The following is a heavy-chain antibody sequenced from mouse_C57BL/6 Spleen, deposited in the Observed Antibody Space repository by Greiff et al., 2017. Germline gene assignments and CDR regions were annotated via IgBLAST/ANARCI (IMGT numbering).Heavy chain of an antibody. Sequence: EVKLLESGPGLVKPSQSLSLTCSVTGYSITSGYYWNWIRQFPGNKLEWMGYISYDGSNNYNPSLKNRISITRDTSKNQFFLKLNSVTTEDTATYYCAREEIYYGKYYYAMDYWGQGTSVTVSS. CDR3: AREEIYYGKYYYAMDY. CDR2: ISYDGSN. CDR1: GYSITSGYY. D-gene: IGHD2-1*01. J-gene: IGHJ4*01. V-gene: IGHV3-6*01.